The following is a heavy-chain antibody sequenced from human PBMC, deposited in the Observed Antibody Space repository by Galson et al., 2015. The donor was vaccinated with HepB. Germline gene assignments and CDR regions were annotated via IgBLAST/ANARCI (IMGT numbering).Heavy chain of an antibody. CDR1: GFTFSSYA. J-gene: IGHJ6*02. D-gene: IGHD6-19*01. Sequence: SLRLSCAASGFTFSSYAMSWVRQAPGKGLEWVSAISGSGGSTYYADSVKGRFTISRDNSKNTLYLQMNSLRAEDTAVYYCAKDQDAVADAYYYYYGMDVWGQGTTVTVSS. V-gene: IGHV3-23*01. CDR3: AKDQDAVADAYYYYYGMDV. CDR2: ISGSGGST.